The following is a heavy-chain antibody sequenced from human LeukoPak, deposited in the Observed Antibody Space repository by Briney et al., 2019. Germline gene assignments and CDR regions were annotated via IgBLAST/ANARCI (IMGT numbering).Heavy chain of an antibody. Sequence: ETLSLTCAVYGGSFSGYYWSWIRQPPGKGLEWVSTITGSGDGTYYADSVKGRFTISRDNSKNTLYLQMNSLRAEDTAVYYCSGVMAYFAYWGQGTLVTVSS. D-gene: IGHD3-16*01. CDR3: SGVMAYFAY. V-gene: IGHV3-23*01. CDR2: ITGSGDGT. CDR1: GGSFSGYY. J-gene: IGHJ4*02.